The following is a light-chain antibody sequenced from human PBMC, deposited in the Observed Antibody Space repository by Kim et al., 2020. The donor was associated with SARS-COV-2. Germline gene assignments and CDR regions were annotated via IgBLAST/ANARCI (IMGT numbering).Light chain of an antibody. CDR1: QTIGDW. V-gene: IGKV1-5*03. Sequence: GDRLTITCRASQTIGDWLAWYQQKPGRAPKLLIYKASTLQSGVPSRFSGSGSGTVFTLTISSLQPDDFATYYCQQSNTYSVTFGQGTKV. CDR3: QQSNTYSVT. CDR2: KAS. J-gene: IGKJ1*01.